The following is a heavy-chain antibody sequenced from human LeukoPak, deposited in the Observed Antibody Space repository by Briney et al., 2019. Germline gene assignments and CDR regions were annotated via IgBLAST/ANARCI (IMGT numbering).Heavy chain of an antibody. J-gene: IGHJ6*03. V-gene: IGHV4-4*07. D-gene: IGHD2-21*01. CDR2: INKSGMT. CDR1: GGSITNYY. Sequence: SETLSLICNVPGGSITNYYLNWVRQPAGGGLEWIGRINKSGMTSYKSSLKNRVTMSVDTSKNQMSLKLTSVTAADTALYYCAGESIPYYSDYMNVWGKGTAVTVSS. CDR3: AGESIPYYSDYMNV.